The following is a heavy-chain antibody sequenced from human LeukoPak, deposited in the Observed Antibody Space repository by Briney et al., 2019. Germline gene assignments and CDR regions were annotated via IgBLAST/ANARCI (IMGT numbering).Heavy chain of an antibody. J-gene: IGHJ4*02. CDR2: ISGSGSSI. CDR1: GFTVSSNY. Sequence: PGGSLRLSCAASGFTVSSNYMSWVRQAPGKGLEWVSFISGSGSSIYYTDSVKGRFTISRDNARNSLFLQMNSLRAEDTAVYYCARDGSLGDILTGYCPMEYWGQGTLVTVSS. D-gene: IGHD3-9*01. CDR3: ARDGSLGDILTGYCPMEY. V-gene: IGHV3-11*04.